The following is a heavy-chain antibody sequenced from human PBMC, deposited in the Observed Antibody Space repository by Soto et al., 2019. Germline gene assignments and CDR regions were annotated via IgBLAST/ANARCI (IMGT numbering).Heavy chain of an antibody. CDR3: AKVSVPSFDYYGMDV. CDR1: GFTFSSYA. CDR2: ISGSGGST. J-gene: IGHJ6*02. D-gene: IGHD2-2*01. Sequence: SGGSLRLSCAASGFTFSSYAMSWVRQAPGKGLEWVSAISGSGGSTYYADSVKGRFTISRDNSKNTLYLQMNSLRAEDTAVYYCAKVSVPSFDYYGMDVWGQGTTVTVSS. V-gene: IGHV3-23*01.